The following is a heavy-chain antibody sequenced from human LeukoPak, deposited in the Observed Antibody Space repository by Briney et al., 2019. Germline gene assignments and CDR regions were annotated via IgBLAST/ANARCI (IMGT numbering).Heavy chain of an antibody. CDR3: AHRVSSGFDY. Sequence: SGPTLVKPTLTLTLTCTFSGFSLTTGGVAVGWIRQPPGKALEWLALIYGNDDKRYSPSLKSRLTISKDTSKNQVVLTMTNMDPVDTATYYCAHRVSSGFDYWGQGTLVTVSS. J-gene: IGHJ4*02. V-gene: IGHV2-5*01. CDR1: GFSLTTGGVA. D-gene: IGHD6-25*01. CDR2: IYGNDDK.